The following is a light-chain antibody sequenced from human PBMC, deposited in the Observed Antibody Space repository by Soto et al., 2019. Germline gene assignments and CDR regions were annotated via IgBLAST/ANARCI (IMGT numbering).Light chain of an antibody. CDR1: QSIKNW. J-gene: IGKJ4*01. V-gene: IGKV1-5*01. Sequence: DIQMTQSPSTLSASVGDRVTITCRASQSIKNWLAWYQQKPGAAPKFLIYDASTLESGVPSRFSGSGSGTEFTLTISSLQADNFATYFCQQYDDYPLTFGGGTKVDIK. CDR3: QQYDDYPLT. CDR2: DAS.